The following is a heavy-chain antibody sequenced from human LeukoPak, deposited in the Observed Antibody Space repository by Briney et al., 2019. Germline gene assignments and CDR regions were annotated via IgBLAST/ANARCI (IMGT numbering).Heavy chain of an antibody. J-gene: IGHJ6*03. Sequence: ASVKVSCKASGYTFTGYYMHWVRQAPGQGLEWMGWINPNSGGTNYAQKFQGRVTMTRDTSISTAYMELSRLRSDDTAVYYCASYWSTSGNSYYYYYMDVWGEGTTVTVSS. V-gene: IGHV1-2*02. CDR3: ASYWSTSGNSYYYYYMDV. CDR1: GYTFTGYY. D-gene: IGHD2-2*01. CDR2: INPNSGGT.